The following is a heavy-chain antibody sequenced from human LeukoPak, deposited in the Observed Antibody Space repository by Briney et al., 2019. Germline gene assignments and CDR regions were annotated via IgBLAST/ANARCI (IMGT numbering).Heavy chain of an antibody. V-gene: IGHV3-21*01. CDR3: AKAAPYGSGSYYIPADY. CDR2: ISSSSSYI. J-gene: IGHJ4*02. Sequence: GGSLRLSCAASGFTFSSYSMNWVRQAPGKGLEWVSFISSSSSYIYYADSVKGRFTISRDNAKNSLYLQMNSLRAEDTAVYYCAKAAPYGSGSYYIPADYWGQGTLVTVSS. CDR1: GFTFSSYS. D-gene: IGHD3-10*01.